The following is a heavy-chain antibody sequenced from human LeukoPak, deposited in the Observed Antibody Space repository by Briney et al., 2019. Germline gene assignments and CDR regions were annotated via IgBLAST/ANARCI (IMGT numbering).Heavy chain of an antibody. V-gene: IGHV4-59*08. CDR2: IYYSGST. CDR1: GGSISSYY. CDR3: ARRRAVPGFYYFDY. Sequence: ETLSLTCTVSGGSISSYYWTWLRQPPGKGLEWIGYIYYSGSTNYNPSLTSRVTISVDTSKNQFSLKLSSLTAADTAVYYCARRRAVPGFYYFDYWGRGTLVTVSS. J-gene: IGHJ4*02. D-gene: IGHD6-19*01.